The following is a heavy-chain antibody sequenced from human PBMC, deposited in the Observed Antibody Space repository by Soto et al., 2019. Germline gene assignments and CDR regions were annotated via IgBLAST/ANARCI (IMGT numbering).Heavy chain of an antibody. CDR2: ISAYNSNT. D-gene: IGHD2-21*01. CDR3: ARDHRLSSILWWPLIDY. V-gene: IGHV1-18*01. CDR1: GYTFTSYG. J-gene: IGHJ4*02. Sequence: QVQLVQSGAEVKKPGASVKVSCKASGYTFTSYGISWVRQAPGQGLEWMGWISAYNSNTNYAQKLQGRVTMTTDTSTSTAYMELRSLRSDDTAVYYCARDHRLSSILWWPLIDYWGQGTLVTVSS.